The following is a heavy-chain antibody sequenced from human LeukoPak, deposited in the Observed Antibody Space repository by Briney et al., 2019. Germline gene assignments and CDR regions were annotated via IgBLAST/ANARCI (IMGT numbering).Heavy chain of an antibody. CDR2: INWNGGST. V-gene: IGHV3-20*04. D-gene: IGHD2-8*02. Sequence: GGSLRLSCAASGFTFDDYGMSWVRQAPGKGLEWVSGINWNGGSTGYADSVKGRFTISRDSAKNSLYLQMNSLRAEDTAVYYCARDFYGEVLVSGFDYWGQGTLVTVSS. CDR3: ARDFYGEVLVSGFDY. CDR1: GFTFDDYG. J-gene: IGHJ4*02.